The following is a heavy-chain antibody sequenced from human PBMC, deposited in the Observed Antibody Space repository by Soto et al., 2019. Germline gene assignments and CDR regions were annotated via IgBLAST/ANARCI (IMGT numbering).Heavy chain of an antibody. CDR3: ARGSILRVWFDP. CDR2: INHSGST. Sequence: SETLSLPCAVYGGSFSGYYWSWIRQPPGKGLEWIGEINHSGSTNYNPSLKSRVTISVDTSKNQFSLKLSSVTAADTAVYYCARGSILRVWFDPWGQGTLVTVSS. D-gene: IGHD3-9*01. V-gene: IGHV4-34*01. J-gene: IGHJ5*02. CDR1: GGSFSGYY.